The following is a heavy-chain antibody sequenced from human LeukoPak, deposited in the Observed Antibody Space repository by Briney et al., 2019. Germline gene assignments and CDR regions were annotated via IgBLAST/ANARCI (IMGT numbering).Heavy chain of an antibody. CDR1: GYTLTELS. CDR2: FDPEDGET. CDR3: ATIQGYQQPYYYYYYMDV. V-gene: IGHV1-24*01. J-gene: IGHJ6*03. Sequence: ASVKVSCKVSGYTLTELSMHWVRQAPGKGLEWMGGFDPEDGETIYAQKFQGRVTMTEDTSTDTAYMELSSLRSEDTAVYYCATIQGYQQPYYYYYYMDVWGKGTTVTVSS. D-gene: IGHD2-2*01.